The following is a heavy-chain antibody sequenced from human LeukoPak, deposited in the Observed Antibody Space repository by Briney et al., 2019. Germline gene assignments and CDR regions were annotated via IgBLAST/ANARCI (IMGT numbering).Heavy chain of an antibody. CDR2: ISSSSSYI. CDR3: ARDSAGYGDYDH. Sequence: PGGSLRLSCAASGFTFSSYSMNWVRQAPGKGLEWVSSISSSSSYIYYADSVKGRFTISRDNAKNSLYLQMNSLRAEDTAVYYCARDSAGYGDYDHWGQGTLVTVSS. D-gene: IGHD4-17*01. V-gene: IGHV3-21*01. J-gene: IGHJ5*02. CDR1: GFTFSSYS.